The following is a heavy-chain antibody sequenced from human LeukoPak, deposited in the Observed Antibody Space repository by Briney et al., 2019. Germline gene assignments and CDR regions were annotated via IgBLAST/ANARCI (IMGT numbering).Heavy chain of an antibody. CDR1: GYTFTSYY. Sequence: ASVKVSCKASGYTFTSYYMHWVRQAPGQGLEWMGIINPSGGSTSYAQKFQGRVTMTRNTSVSTAYMELSSLRSEDTAVYYCAREGIGYSSSWYKVGYYYYYYMDVWGKGTTVTISS. J-gene: IGHJ6*03. D-gene: IGHD6-13*01. CDR2: INPSGGST. V-gene: IGHV1-46*01. CDR3: AREGIGYSSSWYKVGYYYYYYMDV.